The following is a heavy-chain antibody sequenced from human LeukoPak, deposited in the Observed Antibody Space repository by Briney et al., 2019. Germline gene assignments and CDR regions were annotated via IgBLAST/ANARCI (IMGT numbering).Heavy chain of an antibody. Sequence: GGSLRLSCAASGFTFSSYWMHWVRQAPGKGLEWVSSISGSGGSKYYAASVKGRFIISRDNSTNTLFLPMNSLSADDTALYYCAKSKVPYDTDGWHGYFDFWGQGTLVTVSS. CDR1: GFTFSSYW. CDR3: AKSKVPYDTDGWHGYFDF. D-gene: IGHD3-22*01. J-gene: IGHJ4*02. CDR2: ISGSGGSK. V-gene: IGHV3-23*01.